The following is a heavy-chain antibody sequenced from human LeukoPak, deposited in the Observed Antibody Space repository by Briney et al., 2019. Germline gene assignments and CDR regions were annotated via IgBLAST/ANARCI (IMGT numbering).Heavy chain of an antibody. Sequence: AGGSLRLSCAASGFTFSSYGMHWVRQAPGKGLEWVAFIRYDGSNKYYADSVKGRFTISRDNSKNTLYLQMNSLRAEDTAVYYCAKEIYSSSAMDYWGQGTLVTVSS. CDR2: IRYDGSNK. CDR1: GFTFSSYG. D-gene: IGHD6-13*01. CDR3: AKEIYSSSAMDY. J-gene: IGHJ4*02. V-gene: IGHV3-30*02.